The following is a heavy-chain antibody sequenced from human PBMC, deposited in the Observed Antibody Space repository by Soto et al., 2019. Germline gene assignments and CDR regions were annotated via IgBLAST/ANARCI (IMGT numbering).Heavy chain of an antibody. D-gene: IGHD2-15*01. V-gene: IGHV3-30*18. J-gene: IGHJ6*04. CDR2: ISYDGSNK. Sequence: QVQLVESGGGVVQPGRSLRLSCAASGFTFSSYGMHWVRQAPGKGLEWVAVISYDGSNKYYADSVKGRFTISRDNSKNTLYLQMNSLRAEDTAVYYCAKDGGGPYCSGGSCYSNYYGMDVWGKGTTVTVSS. CDR3: AKDGGGPYCSGGSCYSNYYGMDV. CDR1: GFTFSSYG.